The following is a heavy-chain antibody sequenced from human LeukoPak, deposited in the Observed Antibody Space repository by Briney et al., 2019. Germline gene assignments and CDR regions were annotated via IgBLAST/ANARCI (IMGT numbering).Heavy chain of an antibody. CDR1: GYTFTAYY. CDR3: ASGRRGGYGLDV. J-gene: IGHJ6*02. D-gene: IGHD3-16*01. CDR2: INPNSGGT. Sequence: ASLKVSCKASGYTFTAYYIHWVRRAPGQGLEWMGWINPNSGGTESAQKFQGRVTMTRDTSISTAYMELSRLRSDDTAVYYCASGRRGGYGLDVWDQGTTVTVSS. V-gene: IGHV1-2*02.